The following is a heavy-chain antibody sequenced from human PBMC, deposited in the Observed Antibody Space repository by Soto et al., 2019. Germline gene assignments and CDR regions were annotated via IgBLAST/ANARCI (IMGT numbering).Heavy chain of an antibody. CDR3: ARARGYSYGYSGDGMDV. CDR1: GGSISSYY. D-gene: IGHD5-18*01. Sequence: QVQLQESGPGLVKPSETLSLTCTVSGGSISSYYWSWIRQPPGKGLEWIGYIYCSGSTNYNPSLKSRVTISVDTSKNQFSLKLSSVTAADTAVYYCARARGYSYGYSGDGMDVWGQGTTVTVSS. V-gene: IGHV4-59*12. CDR2: IYCSGST. J-gene: IGHJ6*02.